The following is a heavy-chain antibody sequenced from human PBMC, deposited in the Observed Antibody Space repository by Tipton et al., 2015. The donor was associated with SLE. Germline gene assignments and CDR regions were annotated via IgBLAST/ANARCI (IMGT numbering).Heavy chain of an antibody. Sequence: TLSLTCTVAGGSISSSVNCWAWIRQPPGKGLEWIGTIDYSGNTQYNPSLKSRVTISVDTSKNQFSLKLSSVTAADTAVYYCARELVGATTSAFDIWGQGTMVTVSS. V-gene: IGHV4-39*01. D-gene: IGHD1-26*01. CDR3: ARELVGATTSAFDI. CDR1: GGSISSSVNC. CDR2: IDYSGNT. J-gene: IGHJ3*02.